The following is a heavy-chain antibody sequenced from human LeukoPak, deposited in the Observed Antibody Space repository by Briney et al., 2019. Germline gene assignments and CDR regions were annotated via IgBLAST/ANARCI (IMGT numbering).Heavy chain of an antibody. Sequence: GGSLRLSCAASGFTFSNYMMHWVRQAPGKGLVWVSRIKSDGITITYADSVKGRFTISRDNSKNTLYLQMNSLRAEDTAVYYCAKDRKGYSYGYKYYFDYWGQGTLVTVSS. CDR2: IKSDGITI. D-gene: IGHD5-18*01. CDR1: GFTFSNYM. V-gene: IGHV3-74*01. CDR3: AKDRKGYSYGYKYYFDY. J-gene: IGHJ4*02.